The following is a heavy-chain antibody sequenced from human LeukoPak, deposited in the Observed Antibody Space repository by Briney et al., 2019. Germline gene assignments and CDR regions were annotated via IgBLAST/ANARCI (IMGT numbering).Heavy chain of an antibody. V-gene: IGHV3-21*04. Sequence: GGSLRLSCVASGFTFSSYSMNWVRQAPGRGLEWVSSIITLSATYFYYADSVKGRFTISRDNAKSSLYLQMNSLRVEDTAVYYCAKEDRSLQTYWGQGTLVTVSS. CDR1: GFTFSSYS. D-gene: IGHD1-14*01. CDR2: IITLSATYF. J-gene: IGHJ4*02. CDR3: AKEDRSLQTY.